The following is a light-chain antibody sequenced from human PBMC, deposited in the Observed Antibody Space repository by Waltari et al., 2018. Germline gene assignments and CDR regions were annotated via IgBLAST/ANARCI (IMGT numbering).Light chain of an antibody. CDR2: EVS. CDR1: SSDVGGYNY. V-gene: IGLV2-14*01. CDR3: CSYTSRKTRL. J-gene: IGLJ2*01. Sequence: QSALTQPASVSGSPGQSITISCPGTSSDVGGYNYVSWYQQHPGKAPKLKIYEVSNRPSGISNRFSGSKSGNTASLTISGLQSEDEADYYCCSYTSRKTRLFGGGTK.